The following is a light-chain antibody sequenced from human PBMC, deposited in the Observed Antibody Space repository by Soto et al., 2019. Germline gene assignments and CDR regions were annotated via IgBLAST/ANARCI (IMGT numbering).Light chain of an antibody. CDR1: SSDVGGYNY. CDR2: DVS. V-gene: IGLV2-14*01. CDR3: SSYTSSSTLV. J-gene: IGLJ1*01. Sequence: QYALTQPASVSGSPGQSITISCTGTSSDVGGYNYVSWYQQHPGKAPKLMIYDVSNRPSGVSNRFSGSKSDNTASLTISGLQAEDEADYYCSSYTSSSTLVFGTGTKVTVL.